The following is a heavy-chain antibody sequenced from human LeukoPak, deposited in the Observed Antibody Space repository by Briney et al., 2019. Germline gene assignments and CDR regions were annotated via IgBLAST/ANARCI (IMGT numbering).Heavy chain of an antibody. V-gene: IGHV3-30*02. CDR3: AKDVGSAWYLSY. CDR2: IWYDGNNK. Sequence: GGSLRLSCAASGFTFSSYGMHWVRQAPGKGLEWVAVIWYDGNNKYYADSVKGRFTISRDNSKNTLYLQMNSLRAEDTAVYYCAKDVGSAWYLSYWGQGTLVTVSS. D-gene: IGHD6-19*01. CDR1: GFTFSSYG. J-gene: IGHJ4*02.